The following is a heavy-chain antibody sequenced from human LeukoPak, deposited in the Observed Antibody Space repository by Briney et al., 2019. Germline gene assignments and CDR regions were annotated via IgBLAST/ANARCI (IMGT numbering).Heavy chain of an antibody. V-gene: IGHV1-69*13. CDR2: IIPIFGTA. J-gene: IGHJ4*02. CDR1: GGTFSNYA. Sequence: SVKVSCKASGGTFSNYAISWVRQAPGQGLEWMGGIIPIFGTANYAQKFQGRVTITADESTSTAYMELSSLRSEDTAVYYCARAPNYYDSSGYYPYYFGYWGQGTLVTVSS. CDR3: ARAPNYYDSSGYYPYYFGY. D-gene: IGHD3-22*01.